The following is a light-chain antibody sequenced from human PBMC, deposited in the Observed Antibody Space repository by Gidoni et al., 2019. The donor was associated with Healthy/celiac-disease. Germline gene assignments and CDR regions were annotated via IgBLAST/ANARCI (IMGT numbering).Light chain of an antibody. J-gene: IGLJ2*01. Sequence: QSVLTQPPSVSGAPGQRVTISCTGSSSNIGAGYDVHWYQQLPGTAPNLLIYGNSNRPSGVPDRFSGSKSGTSASLAITGLQAEDEADYYCQSYDSSPRVVFGGGTKLTVL. CDR2: GNS. V-gene: IGLV1-40*01. CDR3: QSYDSSPRVV. CDR1: SSNIGAGYD.